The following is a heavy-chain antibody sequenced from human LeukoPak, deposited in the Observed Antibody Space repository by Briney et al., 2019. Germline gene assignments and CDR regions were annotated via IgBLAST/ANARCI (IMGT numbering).Heavy chain of an antibody. CDR1: GGSISSSSFH. J-gene: IGHJ4*02. Sequence: PSETLSLTCTASGGSISSSSFHWGCLRQPPGKGLEWIGSIYYSGSTYYNPSLKSRVTISVDTSKNQFSLKLSSVTAADTAVYYCARHTVVTRGGFYWGQGTLVTVSS. CDR2: IYYSGST. D-gene: IGHD4-23*01. V-gene: IGHV4-39*01. CDR3: ARHTVVTRGGFY.